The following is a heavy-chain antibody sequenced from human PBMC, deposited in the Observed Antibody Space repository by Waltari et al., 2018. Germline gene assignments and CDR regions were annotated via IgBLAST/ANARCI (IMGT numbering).Heavy chain of an antibody. CDR2: IYYSGST. V-gene: IGHV4-39*07. D-gene: IGHD3-22*01. J-gene: IGHJ4*02. CDR3: AREPTSSGLSIDY. Sequence: QLQLQESGPGLVKPSETLSLTCTVSGCSISSSSYYWGWIRQPPGKGLEWIGSIYYSGSTYYNPSLKSRVTISVDTSKNQFSLKLSSVTAADTAVYYCAREPTSSGLSIDYWGQGTLVTVSS. CDR1: GCSISSSSYY.